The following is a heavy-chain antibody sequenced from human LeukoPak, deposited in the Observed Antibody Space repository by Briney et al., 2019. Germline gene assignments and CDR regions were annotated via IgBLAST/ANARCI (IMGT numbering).Heavy chain of an antibody. V-gene: IGHV4-59*01. Sequence: SQTLSLTCTVSGGSLSSFYWGWIRQPPGKGLEWIGYIYYSGSTNYNPTLKSRVTISVDTSKNQFSLKLSSVTAADTDVYYCARSSIAVAHDAFDIWGQGTMVTVSS. D-gene: IGHD6-19*01. CDR2: IYYSGST. CDR1: GGSLSSFY. CDR3: ARSSIAVAHDAFDI. J-gene: IGHJ3*02.